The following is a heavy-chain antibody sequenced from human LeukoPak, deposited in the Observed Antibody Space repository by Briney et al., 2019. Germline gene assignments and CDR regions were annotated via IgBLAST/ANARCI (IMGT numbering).Heavy chain of an antibody. CDR3: ARMGGELLGPWFDY. Sequence: ASVKVSCKASGYTFTSFSITWVRQAPGQGREGMGWISVYNGNTNYAQKLQGRVTITTDTSTSTAYMELRSLRSDDTAVYYCARMGGELLGPWFDYWGQGTLVTVSS. V-gene: IGHV1-18*01. J-gene: IGHJ4*02. CDR2: ISVYNGNT. CDR1: GYTFTSFS. D-gene: IGHD1-26*01.